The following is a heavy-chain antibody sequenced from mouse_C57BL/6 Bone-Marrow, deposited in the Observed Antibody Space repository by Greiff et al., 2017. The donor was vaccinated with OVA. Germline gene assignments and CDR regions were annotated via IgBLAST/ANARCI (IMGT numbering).Heavy chain of an antibody. CDR2: IDPSDSYT. Sequence: QVQLQQPGAELVMPGASVKLSCKASGYTFTSYWMHWVKQRPGQGLEWIGEIDPSDSYTNYNQKFKGKSTLTVDKSSSTAYMQLSSLTSEDSAVYYCATIYSYGSSLFDYWGRGTTLTVSS. V-gene: IGHV1-69*01. J-gene: IGHJ2*01. CDR1: GYTFTSYW. D-gene: IGHD1-1*01. CDR3: ATIYSYGSSLFDY.